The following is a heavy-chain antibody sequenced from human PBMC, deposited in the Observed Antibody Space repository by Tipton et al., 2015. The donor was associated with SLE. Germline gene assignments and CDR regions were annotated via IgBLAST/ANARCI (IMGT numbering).Heavy chain of an antibody. CDR2: IYRSGST. CDR3: ARDYGPGNWFDP. D-gene: IGHD4-17*01. CDR1: GFSISSGYY. V-gene: IGHV4-38-2*02. Sequence: TLSLTCTVSGFSISSGYYWGWMRQSPGKGLEWIGSIYRSGSTYYTPSLRSRVTISLDTSMNQFSLDLSSVTAADTAVYYCARDYGPGNWFDPWGQGTLVTVSS. J-gene: IGHJ5*02.